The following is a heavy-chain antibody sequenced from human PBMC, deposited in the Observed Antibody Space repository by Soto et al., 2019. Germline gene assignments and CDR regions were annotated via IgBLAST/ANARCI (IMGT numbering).Heavy chain of an antibody. V-gene: IGHV3-74*01. CDR3: APNWFDP. Sequence: EVQLVESGGGLVQPGGSLRLSCTASGFTFSSYWMHWVRQAPGKGLVWISRINGDGSFTNYADSVKGRFTISRDNAKSTLYLQMNSLRAEDTAVYYCAPNWFDPWGQGTLVTVSS. CDR2: INGDGSFT. J-gene: IGHJ5*02. CDR1: GFTFSSYW.